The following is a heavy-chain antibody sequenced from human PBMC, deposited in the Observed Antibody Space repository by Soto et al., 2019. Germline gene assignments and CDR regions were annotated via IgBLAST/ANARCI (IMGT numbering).Heavy chain of an antibody. Sequence: QVQLVKYGAEVKKPWASVKVSCKASGYTFTNYYLHWVRQAPGQGLEWMGVMHPSGDSTTFALKFQGRVTMTSDTSTSTVSMELSSLRSEDTGVYYCARVGSSGWYDAFAIWGQGTMVTVSS. D-gene: IGHD6-19*01. J-gene: IGHJ3*02. CDR3: ARVGSSGWYDAFAI. V-gene: IGHV1-46*03. CDR1: GYTFTNYY. CDR2: MHPSGDST.